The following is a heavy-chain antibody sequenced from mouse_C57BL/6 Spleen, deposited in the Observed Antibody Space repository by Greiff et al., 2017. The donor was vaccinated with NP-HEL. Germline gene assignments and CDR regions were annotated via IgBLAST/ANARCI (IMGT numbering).Heavy chain of an antibody. V-gene: IGHV5-6*01. CDR3: ARHLSDYGGRYAMDY. CDR1: GFTFSSYG. J-gene: IGHJ4*01. Sequence: EVKLMESGGDLVKPGGSLKLSCAASGFTFSSYGMSWVRQTPDKRLEWVATISSGGGYTYYPDSVKGGFTISTDNAKNTLDLQLRSLKCEDTDMYYCARHLSDYGGRYAMDYWGKGTSVTVSS. CDR2: ISSGGGYT. D-gene: IGHD2-4*01.